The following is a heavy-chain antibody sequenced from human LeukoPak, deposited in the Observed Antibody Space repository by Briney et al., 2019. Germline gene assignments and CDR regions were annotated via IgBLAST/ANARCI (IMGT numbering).Heavy chain of an antibody. Sequence: PSETLSLTCTVSGGSLSSSSYYWGWIRQPPGKGLEWIGGIYYTGSTYYNPSLKSRVTISVDTPKNQFSLKLSSVTAADTAVYYCARHLGGSSWFDYWGQGTLVTVSS. CDR1: GGSLSSSSYY. D-gene: IGHD6-13*01. J-gene: IGHJ4*02. V-gene: IGHV4-39*01. CDR3: ARHLGGSSWFDY. CDR2: IYYTGST.